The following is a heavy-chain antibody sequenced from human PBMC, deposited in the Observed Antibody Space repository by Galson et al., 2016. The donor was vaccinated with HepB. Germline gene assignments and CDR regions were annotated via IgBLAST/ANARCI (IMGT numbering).Heavy chain of an antibody. CDR3: ARVPGYV. Sequence: SLRLSCAASGLAVSNNYMTWVRQAPGKGLEWVSFIYSGGKTYYADSVKGRFTISRDNSKNTLYLQMNSLKVEDTAVYYCARVPGYVWGQGTTVTVSS. J-gene: IGHJ6*02. CDR2: IYSGGKT. CDR1: GLAVSNNY. V-gene: IGHV3-53*01.